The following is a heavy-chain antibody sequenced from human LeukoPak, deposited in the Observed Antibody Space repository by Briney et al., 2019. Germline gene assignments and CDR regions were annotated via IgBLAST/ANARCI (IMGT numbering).Heavy chain of an antibody. CDR3: ARILGDSTYYEFWSGYTNSDY. D-gene: IGHD3-3*01. V-gene: IGHV1-2*02. CDR2: INPNSGGT. CDR1: GYTFTGYY. J-gene: IGHJ4*02. Sequence: GASVKVSCKASGYTFTGYYMHWVRQAPGQGLEWMGWINPNSGGTNYAQKFQGRVTMTRDTSISTAYMELSRLRSDDTAVYYCARILGDSTYYEFWSGYTNSDYWGQGTLVTVSS.